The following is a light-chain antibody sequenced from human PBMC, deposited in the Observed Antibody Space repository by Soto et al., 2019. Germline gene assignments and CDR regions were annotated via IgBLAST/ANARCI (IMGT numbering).Light chain of an antibody. CDR3: YSYTSSSTYV. Sequence: QSALTQPPSVSGSPGQSVPISCTGTSSDVGGYNRVSWYQQPPGTAPKLVIYEVIHRPSGVPARFSGSKSGNTASLTISGLQAEDEADYYCYSYTSSSTYVFGTGTRSPS. J-gene: IGLJ1*01. V-gene: IGLV2-18*02. CDR1: SSDVGGYNR. CDR2: EVI.